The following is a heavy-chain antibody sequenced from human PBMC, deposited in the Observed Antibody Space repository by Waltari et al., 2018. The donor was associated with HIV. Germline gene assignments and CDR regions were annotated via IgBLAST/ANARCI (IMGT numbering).Heavy chain of an antibody. J-gene: IGHJ6*02. CDR1: GYSFTSYW. CDR3: ARAHTGSFRYYYYGMDV. D-gene: IGHD3-16*02. V-gene: IGHV5-51*03. CDR2: IYPGDSDT. Sequence: EVQLVQSGAEVKKPGESLKISCKGSGYSFTSYWIGWVRQMPGKGLEWMGIIYPGDSDTRYSPSFQAQVTISADKSISTAYLQWSSLKASDTAMYYCARAHTGSFRYYYYGMDVWGQGTTVTVSS.